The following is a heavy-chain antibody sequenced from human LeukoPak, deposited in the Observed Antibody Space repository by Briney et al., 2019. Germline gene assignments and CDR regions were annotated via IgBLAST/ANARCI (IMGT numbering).Heavy chain of an antibody. CDR3: ARAYQPLLYRGRLFDY. V-gene: IGHV3-30*04. J-gene: IGHJ4*02. Sequence: GGSLKLSCAASGFTFSSYAMHWVRQAPGKGLEWVAVISYDGSNKYYADSVKGRFTISRDNSKNTLYLQMNSLRAEDTAVYYCARAYQPLLYRGRLFDYWGQGTLVTVSS. CDR2: ISYDGSNK. D-gene: IGHD2-2*02. CDR1: GFTFSSYA.